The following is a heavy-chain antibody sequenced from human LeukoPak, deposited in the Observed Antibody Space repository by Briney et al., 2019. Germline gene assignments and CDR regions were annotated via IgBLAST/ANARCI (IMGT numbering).Heavy chain of an antibody. CDR2: INWNGAST. Sequence: AAGSLRLSCAASGFSFGTYGMSWVRQVPGKGLEWVSGINWNGASTVYADSVKGRFTISRDNAKNSLYLQMNILRAENTALYYCARGPSGWYYFADCGQGSLATVPS. CDR3: ARGPSGWYYFAD. D-gene: IGHD6-19*01. V-gene: IGHV3-20*04. J-gene: IGHJ4*02. CDR1: GFSFGTYG.